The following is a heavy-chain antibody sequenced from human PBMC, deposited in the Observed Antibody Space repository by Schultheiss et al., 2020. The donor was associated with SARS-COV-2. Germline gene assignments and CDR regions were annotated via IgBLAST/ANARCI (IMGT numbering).Heavy chain of an antibody. D-gene: IGHD2-2*01. CDR2: IYYSGST. Sequence: SETLSLTCTVSGGSISSGDYYWSWIRQPPGKGLEWIGSIYYSGSTYYNPSLKSRVTISVDTSKNQFSLKLSSVTAADTAVYYCARDIVVPAAGYGMDVWGQGTTVTVSS. CDR1: GGSISSGDYY. V-gene: IGHV4-39*07. CDR3: ARDIVVPAAGYGMDV. J-gene: IGHJ6*02.